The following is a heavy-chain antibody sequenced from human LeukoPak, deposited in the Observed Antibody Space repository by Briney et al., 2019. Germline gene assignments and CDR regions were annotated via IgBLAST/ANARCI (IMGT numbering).Heavy chain of an antibody. CDR3: ALMLRGVIYHFDS. Sequence: ASVKVSCKASGYTFTCYYMHWVRQAPGQGLEWMGWIDPNSGGTNYARKFEGRVTMTRDTSISTDYMELSRLKSDDTAVYYCALMLRGVIYHFDSWGQGTLVTVSP. J-gene: IGHJ4*02. CDR1: GYTFTCYY. V-gene: IGHV1-2*02. D-gene: IGHD3-10*01. CDR2: IDPNSGGT.